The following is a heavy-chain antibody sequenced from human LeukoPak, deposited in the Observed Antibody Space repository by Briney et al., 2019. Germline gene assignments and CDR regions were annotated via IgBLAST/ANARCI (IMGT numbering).Heavy chain of an antibody. Sequence: QPGRSLRLSCAASGFTFDDYAMHWVRQAPGKGLEWVSGISWNSGSIGYADSVKGRFTISRDNAKNSLYLQMNSLRAEDTALYYCGKDMYSSSWSFCDYWGRGTLVTVSS. CDR1: GFTFDDYA. CDR2: ISWNSGSI. CDR3: GKDMYSSSWSFCDY. D-gene: IGHD6-13*01. V-gene: IGHV3-9*01. J-gene: IGHJ4*02.